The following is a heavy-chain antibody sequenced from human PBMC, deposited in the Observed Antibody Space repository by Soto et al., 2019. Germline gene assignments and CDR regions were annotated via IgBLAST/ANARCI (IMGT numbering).Heavy chain of an antibody. D-gene: IGHD3-10*01. CDR2: MNPNSGNT. Sequence: QVQLVQSGAEVKKPGASVKVSCKASGYTFTSYDINWVRQATGQGLEWMGWMNPNSGNTAYAQKFQGRVTMTRNTPISTAYMGLGSLRSEETAVYSCAGGRSGGGGNWFDPWGQGTLVTVSS. J-gene: IGHJ5*02. V-gene: IGHV1-8*01. CDR3: AGGRSGGGGNWFDP. CDR1: GYTFTSYD.